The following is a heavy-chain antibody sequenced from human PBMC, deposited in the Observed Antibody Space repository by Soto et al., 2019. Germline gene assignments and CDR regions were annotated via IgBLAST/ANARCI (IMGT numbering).Heavy chain of an antibody. Sequence: EVQMVESGGGRVKPGGSLRLSCAVSGFSFRDAWMNWVRQAPGKGLEWVGRIKSRAAGGAIDYAAPVKGRFTISRDDSEDTLYLQINSLKTEDTAMYYCTTDGSFGGVVVAFHLWGQGTMLSVSS. J-gene: IGHJ3*01. V-gene: IGHV3-15*07. CDR1: GFSFRDAW. D-gene: IGHD3-10*01. CDR3: TTDGSFGGVVVAFHL. CDR2: IKSRAAGGAI.